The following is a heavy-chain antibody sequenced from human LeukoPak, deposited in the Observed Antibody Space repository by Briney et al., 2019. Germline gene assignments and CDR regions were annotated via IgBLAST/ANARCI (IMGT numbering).Heavy chain of an antibody. J-gene: IGHJ4*02. V-gene: IGHV3-23*01. CDR2: ISGSGGST. Sequence: GWSLRLSCAASGFTFSSYAMSWVRQAPGKGLEWVSAISGSGGSTYYADSVKGRFTISRHNPTNPLYLQLNSLRPEDTAVYYRATDSSGQTSDSWGQGNPVTVSP. CDR3: ATDSSGQTSDS. D-gene: IGHD3-22*01. CDR1: GFTFSSYA.